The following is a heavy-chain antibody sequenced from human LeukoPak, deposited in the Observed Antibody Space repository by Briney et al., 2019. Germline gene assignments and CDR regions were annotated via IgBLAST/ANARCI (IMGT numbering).Heavy chain of an antibody. CDR1: GGSISSYY. D-gene: IGHD3-10*01. V-gene: IGHV4-59*01. CDR2: IYYSGST. Sequence: PSETLSLTCTVSGGSISSYYWRWIRQLPGKGLEWIGYIYYSGSTNYNPSLKSRVTISVDTSKNQFSLKLSSVTAADTAVYYCARSGRGPFDYWGQGTLVTVSS. J-gene: IGHJ4*02. CDR3: ARSGRGPFDY.